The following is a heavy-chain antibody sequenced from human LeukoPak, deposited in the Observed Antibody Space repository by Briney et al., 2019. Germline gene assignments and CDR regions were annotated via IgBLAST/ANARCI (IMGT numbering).Heavy chain of an antibody. CDR1: GFTFSSYS. D-gene: IGHD3-22*01. V-gene: IGHV3-21*01. CDR3: ARGYDYYDSSGYHDY. CDR2: ISSSSSYI. Sequence: PGGPLRLSCAASGFTFSSYSMNWARQAPGKGLERVSSISSSSSYIYYADSVKGRFTISRDNAKNSLYLQMNSLRAEDTAVYYCARGYDYYDSSGYHDYWGQGTLVTVSS. J-gene: IGHJ4*02.